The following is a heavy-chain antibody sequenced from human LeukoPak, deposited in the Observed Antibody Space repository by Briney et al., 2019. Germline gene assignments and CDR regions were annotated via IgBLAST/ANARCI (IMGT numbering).Heavy chain of an antibody. CDR2: ISYDGSNK. CDR3: AREMGATSFLWARYAFDI. D-gene: IGHD1-26*01. CDR1: GFTVSSNY. V-gene: IGHV3-30*03. Sequence: GGSPRLSCAASGFTVSSNYMSWVRQAPGKGLEWVAVISYDGSNKYYADSVKGRFTISRDNSKNTLYLQMNSLRAEDTAVYYCAREMGATSFLWARYAFDIWGQGTMVTVSS. J-gene: IGHJ3*02.